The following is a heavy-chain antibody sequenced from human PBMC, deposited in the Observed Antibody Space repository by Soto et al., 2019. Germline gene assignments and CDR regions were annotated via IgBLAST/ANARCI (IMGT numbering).Heavy chain of an antibody. CDR2: ITGDGTRE. CDR1: GFSFNRDW. J-gene: IGHJ3*01. CDR3: ARDLSHLCSGVWCDAFDL. Sequence: EVQLVESGGALVQPGTSLRLSCVGSGFSFNRDWMTWVRQATGKGLEWVANITGDGTRENYVDSVKGRFTISRDNAKNSLFLQMNSLRVEDAALSYCARDLSHLCSGVWCDAFDLWGQGTVVTVSS. V-gene: IGHV3-7*04. D-gene: IGHD2-15*01.